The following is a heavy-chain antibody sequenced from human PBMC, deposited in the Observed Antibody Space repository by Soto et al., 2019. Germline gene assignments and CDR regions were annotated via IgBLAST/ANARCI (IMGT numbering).Heavy chain of an antibody. Sequence: PSETLSLTCAVYGGSFSGYYWSWIRQPPGKGLEWIGEINHSGSTNYNPSLKSRDTISVDTSKNQFSLKLSSVTAADTAVYYCARGGYYYDSSGYYYEPVDYWGQGTLVTVSS. CDR2: INHSGST. CDR1: GGSFSGYY. CDR3: ARGGYYYDSSGYYYEPVDY. V-gene: IGHV4-34*01. J-gene: IGHJ4*02. D-gene: IGHD3-22*01.